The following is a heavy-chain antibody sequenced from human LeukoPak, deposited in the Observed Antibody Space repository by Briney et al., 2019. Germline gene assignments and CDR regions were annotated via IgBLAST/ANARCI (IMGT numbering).Heavy chain of an antibody. CDR3: ARDSQVAAAGFVSKYNWFDP. CDR2: IIPIFGTA. Sequence: GPSVYVSCKSSAGTFSCYAIGWVRQAPGPGHEWMGGIIPIFGTANYAQKFQGRVTITADESTSTAYMELSSLRSEDTAVYYCARDSQVAAAGFVSKYNWFDPWGQGTLVTVSS. V-gene: IGHV1-69*01. D-gene: IGHD6-13*01. J-gene: IGHJ5*02. CDR1: AGTFSCYA.